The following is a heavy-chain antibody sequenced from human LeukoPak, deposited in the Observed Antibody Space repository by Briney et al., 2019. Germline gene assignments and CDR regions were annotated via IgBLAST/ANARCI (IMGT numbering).Heavy chain of an antibody. CDR3: AKDIGYSSGCLAD. CDR2: ISWNSGSI. D-gene: IGHD6-19*01. V-gene: IGHV3-9*01. CDR1: GFTFDDYA. J-gene: IGHJ4*02. Sequence: GGSLRLSCAASGFTFDDYAMHWVRQAPGKGLEWVSGISWNSGSIGYADSVNGRFTISGDNAKNSLYLQMNSLRAEDTALYYCAKDIGYSSGCLADWGQGTLVTVSS.